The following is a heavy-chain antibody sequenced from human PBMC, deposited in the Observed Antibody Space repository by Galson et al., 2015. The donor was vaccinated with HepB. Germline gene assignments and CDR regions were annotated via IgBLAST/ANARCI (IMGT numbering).Heavy chain of an antibody. J-gene: IGHJ4*02. D-gene: IGHD5-12*01. V-gene: IGHV3-15*01. Sequence: SLRLSCAASGFTFSNAWMSWVRQAPGKGLEWVGRIKSKTDGGTTGYAAPVKGRFTISRDDSKNTLYLQMNSLKTEDTAVYYCTTDRHEVYGGYEGIGYWGQGTLVTVSS. CDR3: TTDRHEVYGGYEGIGY. CDR1: GFTFSNAW. CDR2: IKSKTDGGTT.